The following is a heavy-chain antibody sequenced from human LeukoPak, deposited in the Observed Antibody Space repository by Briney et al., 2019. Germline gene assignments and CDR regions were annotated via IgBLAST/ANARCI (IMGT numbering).Heavy chain of an antibody. V-gene: IGHV3-66*02. CDR2: IYSGGST. CDR3: ARVTYYYDSSGYDAFDI. D-gene: IGHD3-22*01. CDR1: GFTVSSNY. J-gene: IGHJ3*02. Sequence: GGSLRLSXAASGFTVSSNYMSWIRQAPGKGLEWVSVIYSGGSTYYADSVKGRFTISRDNSKNTLYLQMNSLRAEDTAVYYCARVTYYYDSSGYDAFDIWGQGTMVTVSS.